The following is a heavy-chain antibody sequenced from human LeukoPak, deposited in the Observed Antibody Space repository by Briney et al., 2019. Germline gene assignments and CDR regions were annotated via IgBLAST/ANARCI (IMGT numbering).Heavy chain of an antibody. D-gene: IGHD6-19*01. J-gene: IGHJ4*01. V-gene: IGHV4-4*07. Sequence: PSETLSLTCSVSGGSISTYYWSWIRRPAGKGLEWIAQIHTSGSTNFNPSLKSRVSISMDTPNNQFSLMISSVTAADTAIYYCAGRGLSTDWTFDYWGHGTLVTVSS. CDR1: GGSISTYY. CDR3: AGRGLSTDWTFDY. CDR2: IHTSGST.